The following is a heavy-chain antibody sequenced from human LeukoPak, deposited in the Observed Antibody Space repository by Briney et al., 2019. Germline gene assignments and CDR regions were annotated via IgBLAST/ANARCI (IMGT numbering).Heavy chain of an antibody. CDR3: ARVPTFGGATSDY. Sequence: GGSLRLSCAASGFSFNNYSMNWVRQAPGKGLEWVSSISSSSSYIYYADSVKGRFTISRDNAKNSLYLQMNSLRAEDTAVYYCARVPTFGGATSDYWGQGTLVTVSS. D-gene: IGHD3-16*01. V-gene: IGHV3-21*06. CDR1: GFSFNNYS. CDR2: ISSSSSYI. J-gene: IGHJ4*02.